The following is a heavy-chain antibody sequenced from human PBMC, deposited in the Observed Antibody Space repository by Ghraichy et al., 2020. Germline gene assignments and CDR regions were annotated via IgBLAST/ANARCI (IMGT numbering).Heavy chain of an antibody. D-gene: IGHD3-22*01. CDR1: GFTFSSYG. CDR2: ISYDGSNK. J-gene: IGHJ5*02. V-gene: IGHV3-30*18. CDR3: AKDGVSSGSIEDGWFDP. Sequence: GESLNISCAASGFTFSSYGMHWVRQAPGKGLEWVAVISYDGSNKYYADSVKGRFTISRDNSKNTLYLQMNSLRAEDTAVYYCAKDGVSSGSIEDGWFDPWGQGTLVTVSS.